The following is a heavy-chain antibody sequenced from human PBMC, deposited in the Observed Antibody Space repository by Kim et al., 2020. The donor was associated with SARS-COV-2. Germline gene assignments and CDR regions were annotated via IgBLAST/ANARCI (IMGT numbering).Heavy chain of an antibody. CDR2: IYYSGST. J-gene: IGHJ4*02. CDR1: GGSISSSSYY. CDR3: ARRVRGRQRVLDSSGRDY. Sequence: SETLSLTCTVSGGSISSSSYYWGWIRQPPGKGLEWIGSIYYSGSTYYNPSLKSRVTISVDTSKNQFSLKLSSVTAADTAVYYCARRVRGRQRVLDSSGRDYWGQGTLVTVSS. V-gene: IGHV4-39*01. D-gene: IGHD3-22*01.